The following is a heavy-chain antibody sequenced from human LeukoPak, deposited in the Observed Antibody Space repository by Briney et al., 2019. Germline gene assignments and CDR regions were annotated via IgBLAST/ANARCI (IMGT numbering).Heavy chain of an antibody. V-gene: IGHV3-23*01. CDR1: GFTFSSYA. D-gene: IGHD6-19*01. Sequence: PGGSLRLSCAASGFTFSSYAMSWVRQAPGKGLEWVSAISGSGGTTYYADSVKGRFTISRDNSKNTLYLQMNGLIAEDTAVYCCAKGNVRRIAVAGTPFDYWGQGTLVTVSS. J-gene: IGHJ4*02. CDR3: AKGNVRRIAVAGTPFDY. CDR2: ISGSGGTT.